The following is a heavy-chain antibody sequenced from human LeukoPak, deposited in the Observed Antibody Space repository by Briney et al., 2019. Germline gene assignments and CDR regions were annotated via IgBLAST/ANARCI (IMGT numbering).Heavy chain of an antibody. J-gene: IGHJ5*02. CDR3: AREVAIVNWFDP. CDR2: IIPILGIA. Sequence: GASVKVSCKASGGTFSSYAISWVRQAPGQGLEWMGRIIPILGIANYAQKFQGRVTITADKPTSTAYMELSSLRSEDTAVYYCAREVAIVNWFDPWGQGTLVTVSS. D-gene: IGHD2/OR15-2a*01. CDR1: GGTFSSYA. V-gene: IGHV1-69*04.